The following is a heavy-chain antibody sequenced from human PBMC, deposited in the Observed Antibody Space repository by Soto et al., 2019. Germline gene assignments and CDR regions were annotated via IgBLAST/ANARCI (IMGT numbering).Heavy chain of an antibody. D-gene: IGHD2-15*01. Sequence: QPGGSLRLSCTPSGFTFGDYAMSWFRQAPGKGLEWVGFIRIKAYGGTTEYAASVKGRFTISRDDSNSIAYLQMNSLTTEDTAVYYCTRDTITYSPYYYYGMDVWGQGTPVSVSS. J-gene: IGHJ6*02. CDR3: TRDTITYSPYYYYGMDV. V-gene: IGHV3-49*03. CDR2: IRIKAYGGTT. CDR1: GFTFGDYA.